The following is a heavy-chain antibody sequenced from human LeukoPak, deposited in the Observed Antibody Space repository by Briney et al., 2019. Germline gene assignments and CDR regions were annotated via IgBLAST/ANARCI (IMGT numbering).Heavy chain of an antibody. Sequence: ASVKVSCKASGYTFTSYGISWVRQAPGQGLEWMGWIRAYNGNTNYAQKLQGRVTMTTDTSTSTAFMELRRLRSDDAAVYYCARVSKWLSGLDAFDIWGQGAMVTVSS. CDR2: IRAYNGNT. CDR1: GYTFTSYG. V-gene: IGHV1-18*01. CDR3: ARVSKWLSGLDAFDI. D-gene: IGHD3-22*01. J-gene: IGHJ3*02.